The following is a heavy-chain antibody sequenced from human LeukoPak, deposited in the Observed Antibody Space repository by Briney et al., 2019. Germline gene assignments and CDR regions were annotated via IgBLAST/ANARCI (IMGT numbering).Heavy chain of an antibody. Sequence: SETRSLTCTVSSDSMTSYFWSWIRQPPGKGLEWIGYVYHSGSTSYNPSLKSRVSISEDTSKNQFSLKLSSVTAADTAVYFCARANPNWDPPDYWGQGNVPTVAS. V-gene: IGHV4-59*08. D-gene: IGHD1-1*01. CDR2: VYHSGST. CDR1: SDSMTSYF. J-gene: IGHJ4*02. CDR3: ARANPNWDPPDY.